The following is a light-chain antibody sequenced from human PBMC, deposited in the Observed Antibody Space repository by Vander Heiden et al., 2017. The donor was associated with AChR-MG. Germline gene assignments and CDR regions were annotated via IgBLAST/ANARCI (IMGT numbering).Light chain of an antibody. Sequence: QSALTQPASVSGSPGQSITIPCTGTSSDVGGYNYVSWYQQHPGKAPKLMIYDVSNRPSGVSNRFSGSKSGNTASLTISGLQAEDEADYYCSSYTGSSTLYVFGTGTKVTVL. V-gene: IGLV2-14*03. CDR3: SSYTGSSTLYV. CDR2: DVS. J-gene: IGLJ1*01. CDR1: SSDVGGYNY.